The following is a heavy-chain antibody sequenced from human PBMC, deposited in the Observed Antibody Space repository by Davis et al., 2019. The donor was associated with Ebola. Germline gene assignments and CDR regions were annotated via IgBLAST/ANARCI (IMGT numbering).Heavy chain of an antibody. CDR3: AKDKGYGVPFDY. CDR1: GFTFSSYA. J-gene: IGHJ4*02. D-gene: IGHD4-17*01. Sequence: GESLKISCAASGFTFSSYAMSWVRQAPGKGLEWLSVIYRAGDAYYADSVKGRFTISRDNSKNTLYLQMNSLRGEDTAVYYCAKDKGYGVPFDYWGQGTLVTVSS. CDR2: IYRAGDA. V-gene: IGHV3-23*03.